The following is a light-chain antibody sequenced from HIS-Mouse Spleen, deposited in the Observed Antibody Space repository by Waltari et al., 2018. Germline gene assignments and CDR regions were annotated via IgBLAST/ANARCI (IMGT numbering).Light chain of an antibody. CDR3: YSTDSSGNHRV. CDR2: EDR. V-gene: IGLV3-10*01. CDR1: SLPKKS. J-gene: IGLJ2*01. Sequence: SYELTQPPSVSVSPGQTARITWSGDSLPKKSAYWYQQKSGQAPGLVIYEDRKRPSGIPERFSGSSSGTMATLTISGAQVEDEADYYCYSTDSSGNHRVFGGGTKLTVL.